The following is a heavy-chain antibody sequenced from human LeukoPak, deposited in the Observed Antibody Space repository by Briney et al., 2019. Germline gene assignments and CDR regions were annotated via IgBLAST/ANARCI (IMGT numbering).Heavy chain of an antibody. D-gene: IGHD1-14*01. V-gene: IGHV3-21*01. Sequence: PGGSLRLSCAASGFTFSSYSMNWVRQAPGQGLEWVSSISSSSSYIYYADTVKGRFTISRDNAKNSLYLQMNSLRAEDTAVYYCARDRRREVLTQDYWGQGTLVTVSS. CDR1: GFTFSSYS. CDR2: ISSSSSYI. J-gene: IGHJ4*02. CDR3: ARDRRREVLTQDY.